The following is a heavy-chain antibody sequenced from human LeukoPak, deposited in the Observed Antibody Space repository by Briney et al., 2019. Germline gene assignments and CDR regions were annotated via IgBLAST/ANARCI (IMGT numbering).Heavy chain of an antibody. CDR1: GFTFDDYA. V-gene: IGHV3-9*03. J-gene: IGHJ4*02. Sequence: PGGSLRLSCAASGFTFDDYAMHWVRQAPGKGLEWVSGISWNSGSIGYADSVKGRFTISRDNAKNSLYLQMNSLRAEDMALYYCARVTPQIVPAALFDYWGQGTLVTVSS. D-gene: IGHD2-2*01. CDR2: ISWNSGSI. CDR3: ARVTPQIVPAALFDY.